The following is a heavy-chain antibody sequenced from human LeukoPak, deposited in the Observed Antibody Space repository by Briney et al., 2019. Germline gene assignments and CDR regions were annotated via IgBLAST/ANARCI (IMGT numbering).Heavy chain of an antibody. Sequence: SETLSLTCTVSGGSINTYYWSWIRQPAGKGLEWIGRTHASGSTNYNPSLKSRVTMSVDTSKNQFSLKLSSVTAADTAVYYCARDESGGYASSFDYWGQGTLVTVSS. CDR3: ARDESGGYASSFDY. V-gene: IGHV4-4*07. CDR2: THASGST. D-gene: IGHD5-12*01. J-gene: IGHJ4*02. CDR1: GGSINTYY.